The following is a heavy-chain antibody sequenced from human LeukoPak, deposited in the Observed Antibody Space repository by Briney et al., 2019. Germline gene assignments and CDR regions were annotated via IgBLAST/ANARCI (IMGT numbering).Heavy chain of an antibody. J-gene: IGHJ4*02. CDR3: ARSSGYSYGYIGDY. CDR1: GYTFTSYV. D-gene: IGHD5-18*01. CDR2: IIPIFGTA. V-gene: IGHV1-69*06. Sequence: SVKVSCKASGYTFTSYVISWVRQAPGQGLEWMGGIIPIFGTANYAQKFQGRVTITADKSTSTAYMELSSLRSEDTAVYYCARSSGYSYGYIGDYWGQGTLVTVSS.